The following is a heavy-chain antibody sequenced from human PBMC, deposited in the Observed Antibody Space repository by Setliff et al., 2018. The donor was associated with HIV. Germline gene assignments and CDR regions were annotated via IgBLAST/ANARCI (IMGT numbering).Heavy chain of an antibody. CDR3: ARGALLAVFDFDH. Sequence: ASVKVSCKVSGYTLTEVSIHRVRQAPGKGLEWMGWINVGKGDTKYSQELQGRITLTTDTSANTAYMELSSLRSDDTAVYFCARGALLAVFDFDHWGHGTLVTVSS. CDR2: INVGKGDT. D-gene: IGHD3-10*01. J-gene: IGHJ4*01. CDR1: GYTLTEVS. V-gene: IGHV1-3*01.